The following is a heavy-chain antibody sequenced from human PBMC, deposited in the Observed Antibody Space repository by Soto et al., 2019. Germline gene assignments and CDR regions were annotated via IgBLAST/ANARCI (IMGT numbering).Heavy chain of an antibody. CDR2: ISGDT. CDR3: ARVYCSGGGCYGIDY. D-gene: IGHD2-15*01. J-gene: IGHJ4*02. V-gene: IGHV3-11*03. CDR1: GFNFSDYY. Sequence: GGSLRLSCAASGFNFSDYYIHWIRRAPGKGLEWISYISGDTSYAQKFQGRVTMTKDTSTSTVYMELSSLRSEDTAVYYCARVYCSGGGCYGIDYWGQGTLVTVSS.